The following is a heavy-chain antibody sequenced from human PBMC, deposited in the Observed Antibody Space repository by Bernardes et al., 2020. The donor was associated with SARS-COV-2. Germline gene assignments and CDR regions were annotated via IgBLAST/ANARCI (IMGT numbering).Heavy chain of an antibody. CDR3: ATGRRGQWLVKAPGFDY. J-gene: IGHJ4*02. D-gene: IGHD6-19*01. Sequence: GGSLRLSCAASGFTFSSYWMHWVRQAPGKGLVWVSRINSDGSSTSYADSVKGRFTISRDNAKNTLYLQMNSLRAEDTAVYYCATGRRGQWLVKAPGFDYWGQGTLVTVSS. V-gene: IGHV3-74*01. CDR2: INSDGSST. CDR1: GFTFSSYW.